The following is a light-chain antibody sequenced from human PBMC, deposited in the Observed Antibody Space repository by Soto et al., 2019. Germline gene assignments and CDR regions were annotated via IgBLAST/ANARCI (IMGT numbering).Light chain of an antibody. CDR2: GAS. Sequence: TQAPGTVSLSPVEGTTLSCRPTERVASLACYQQKPGEAPTLLIHGASTRATGIPDRLSGRESVTDFTLPIRRLEPEDVAVYYCRYYGGSLQTFGRGAKVNIK. J-gene: IGKJ1*01. CDR3: RYYGGSLQT. V-gene: IGKV3-20*01. CDR1: ERVAS.